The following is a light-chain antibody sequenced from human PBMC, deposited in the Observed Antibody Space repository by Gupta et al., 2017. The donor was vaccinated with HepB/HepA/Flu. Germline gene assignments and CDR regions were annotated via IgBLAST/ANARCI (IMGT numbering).Light chain of an antibody. CDR1: SSNIRSNT. J-gene: IGLJ3*02. Sequence: QSVLTQPPSVSGTPGQRLTISCSGSSSNIRSNTVHWYQQLPGTAPKLLIYNNNERPSGVPDRFSASKSGTSASLAISGLQSEDEAEYSCAVWDDSLNGPVFGGGTKVTVL. CDR2: NNN. CDR3: AVWDDSLNGPV. V-gene: IGLV1-44*01.